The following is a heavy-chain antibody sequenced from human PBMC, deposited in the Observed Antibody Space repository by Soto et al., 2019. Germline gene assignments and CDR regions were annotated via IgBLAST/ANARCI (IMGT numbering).Heavy chain of an antibody. CDR1: GFTFSSYG. J-gene: IGHJ4*02. Sequence: GGSLRLSCAASGFTFSSYGMHWVRQAPGKGLGWVAVISYDGSNKYYADSVKGRFTISRDNSKNTLYLQMNSLRAEDTAVYYCAKDRYYDSSGYYYLPLGYWGQGTLVTVSS. CDR3: AKDRYYDSSGYYYLPLGY. V-gene: IGHV3-30*18. D-gene: IGHD3-22*01. CDR2: ISYDGSNK.